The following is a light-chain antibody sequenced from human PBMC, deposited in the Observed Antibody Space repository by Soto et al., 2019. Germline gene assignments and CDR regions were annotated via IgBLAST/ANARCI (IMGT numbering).Light chain of an antibody. J-gene: IGKJ5*01. V-gene: IGKV3-11*01. CDR3: QQRHMWPIT. CDR2: DAY. CDR1: QSFRGL. Sequence: EVALTQSPVTLSLSHGERATFSSRASQSFRGLLAWYQQKPGQAPRLLIYDAYNRATGIPPRFSGSGSGTDFTLTISSLEPEDSAVYYCQQRHMWPITFGQGTRLEIK.